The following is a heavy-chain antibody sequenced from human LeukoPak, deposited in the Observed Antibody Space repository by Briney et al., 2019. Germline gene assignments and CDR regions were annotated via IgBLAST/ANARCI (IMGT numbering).Heavy chain of an antibody. Sequence: PGGSLRLSCAASGFSVSNNYMSWVRQPPGKGLEWIGEISHGGSTNYNPSLKSRVTISVDTSKNQFSLKLSSVTAADTAVYYCARGAKLDYWYFDLWGRGTLVTVSS. CDR2: ISHGGST. V-gene: IGHV4-34*01. CDR3: ARGAKLDYWYFDL. CDR1: GFSVSNNY. J-gene: IGHJ2*01. D-gene: IGHD1-1*01.